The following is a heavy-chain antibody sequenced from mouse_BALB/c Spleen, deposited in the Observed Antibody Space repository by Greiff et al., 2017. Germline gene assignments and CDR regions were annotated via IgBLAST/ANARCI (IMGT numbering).Heavy chain of an antibody. D-gene: IGHD2-1*01. J-gene: IGHJ4*01. CDR3: ARRYGNYGYYAMDY. CDR2: ISSGSSTI. V-gene: IGHV5-17*02. Sequence: DVKLVESGGGLVQPGGSRKLSCAASGFTFSSFGMHWVRQAPEKGLEWVAYISSGSSTIYYPDTVTGRFTISRDNAKNTLYLEMSSLRSEDTAMYYCARRYGNYGYYAMDYWGQGTSVTVSS. CDR1: GFTFSSFG.